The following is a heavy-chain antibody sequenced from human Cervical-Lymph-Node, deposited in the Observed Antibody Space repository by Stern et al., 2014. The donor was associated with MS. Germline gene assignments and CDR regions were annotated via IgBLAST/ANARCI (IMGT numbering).Heavy chain of an antibody. D-gene: IGHD5-24*01. CDR3: LSDYN. V-gene: IGHV7-4-1*02. CDR1: GYRFTSYG. CDR2: INTNTGTP. Sequence: QEQLVQSGSELKKPGASVKVSCTGHGYRFTSYGMNWVRQAPGQGLEWMGRINTNTGTPTYAQDFTGRFVFSLDTSVSTAYLEITSLKAEDTAVYYCLSDYNWGQGTLVTVSS. J-gene: IGHJ4*02.